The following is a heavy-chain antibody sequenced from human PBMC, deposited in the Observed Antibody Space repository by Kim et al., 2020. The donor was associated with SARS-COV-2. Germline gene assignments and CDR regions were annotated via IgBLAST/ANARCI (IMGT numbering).Heavy chain of an antibody. CDR3: TTDRGISYGYAYYYYGMDV. CDR1: GFTFSNAW. Sequence: GGSLRLSCAASGFTFSNAWMSWVRQAPGKGLEWVGRIKSKTDGGTTDYAAPVKGRFPISSDDSKNTLYLQMNSLKTEATAVYYCTTDRGISYGYAYYYYGMDVWGRGTTVTVSS. D-gene: IGHD5-18*01. CDR2: IKSKTDGGTT. V-gene: IGHV3-15*01. J-gene: IGHJ6*02.